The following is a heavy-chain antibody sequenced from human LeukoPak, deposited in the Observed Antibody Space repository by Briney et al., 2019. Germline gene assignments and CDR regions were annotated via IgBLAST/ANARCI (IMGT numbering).Heavy chain of an antibody. J-gene: IGHJ3*02. V-gene: IGHV5-10-1*01. D-gene: IGHD3-10*01. Sequence: GESLQISCKGSGYSFTSYWISWVRQMPGKGLEWMGRIDPSDSYTNYSPSFQGHATISADKSISTAYLQWSSLKASDTAMYYCARHDYYGSGSYSFDAFDIWGQGTMVTVSS. CDR2: IDPSDSYT. CDR1: GYSFTSYW. CDR3: ARHDYYGSGSYSFDAFDI.